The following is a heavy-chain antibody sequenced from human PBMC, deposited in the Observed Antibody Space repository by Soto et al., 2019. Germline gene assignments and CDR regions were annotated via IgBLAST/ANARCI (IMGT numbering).Heavy chain of an antibody. CDR2: IWYDGSNK. J-gene: IGHJ4*02. CDR3: ARDDSSGFYYLFKY. CDR1: GFTFGTYG. D-gene: IGHD3-22*01. Sequence: GGSLRLSCAASGFTFGTYGMHWVCQAPGKGLEWVAVIWYDGSNKYYADSVKGRSTITRDNSKNTLYLQMNSLRAEDTAVYYCARDDSSGFYYLFKYWGQGT. V-gene: IGHV3-33*01.